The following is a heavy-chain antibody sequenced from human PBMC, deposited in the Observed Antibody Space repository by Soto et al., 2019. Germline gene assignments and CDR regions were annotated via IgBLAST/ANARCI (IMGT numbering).Heavy chain of an antibody. CDR1: AGSISSADYN. CDR2: IYYTGVN. V-gene: IGHV4-30-4*01. D-gene: IGHD3-10*01. Sequence: QVQLQESGPGLVKPSQILSLTCTVSAGSISSADYNWNWIRQPPGKGLEWIGNIYYTGVNFYNPSLKSRVIVSVDTAKNQFSLRLNSVTGADTAVYFCASDSAPYNDNYDSPLWGQGTLVTVSS. J-gene: IGHJ4*02. CDR3: ASDSAPYNDNYDSPL.